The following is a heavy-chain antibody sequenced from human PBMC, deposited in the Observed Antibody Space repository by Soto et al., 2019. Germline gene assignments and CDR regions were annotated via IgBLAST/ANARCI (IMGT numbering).Heavy chain of an antibody. CDR2: ISYDGSNV. Sequence: QVQLVESGGGVVQPGTSLRLSCAASGFTLSSHAIHWVRQAPGKGLEWLAIISYDGSNVYYADSVKGRFTISRDNSKNTLYLQVNSLRTEDTVVYYCARDPTLNGDYVFGCWGQGTLVTVSS. D-gene: IGHD4-17*01. CDR3: ARDPTLNGDYVFGC. V-gene: IGHV3-30-3*01. J-gene: IGHJ4*02. CDR1: GFTLSSHA.